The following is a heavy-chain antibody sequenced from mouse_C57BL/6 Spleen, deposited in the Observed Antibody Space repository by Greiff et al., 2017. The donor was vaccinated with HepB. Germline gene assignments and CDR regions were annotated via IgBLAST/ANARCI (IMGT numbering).Heavy chain of an antibody. V-gene: IGHV5-4*01. J-gene: IGHJ3*01. CDR1: GFTFSSYA. CDR3: AGDLSLPSWFAY. Sequence: EVMLVESGGGLVKPGGSLKLSCAASGFTFSSYAMSWVRQTPEKRLEWVATISDGGSYTYYPDNVKGRFTISRDNAKNNLYLQMSHLKSEDTAMYYCAGDLSLPSWFAYWGQGTLVTVSA. CDR2: ISDGGSYT.